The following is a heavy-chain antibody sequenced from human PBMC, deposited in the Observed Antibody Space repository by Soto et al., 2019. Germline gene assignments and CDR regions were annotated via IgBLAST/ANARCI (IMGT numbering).Heavy chain of an antibody. D-gene: IGHD3-3*01. Sequence: PGGSLRLSCAASGFTFSSYAMSWVRQAPGKGLEWVSAISGSGGSTYYADSVKGRFTISRDNSKNTLYLQMNSLRAEDTAVYYCAKDMKGPDYDFWSGYGMDVWGQGTTVTVSS. CDR3: AKDMKGPDYDFWSGYGMDV. J-gene: IGHJ6*02. CDR1: GFTFSSYA. V-gene: IGHV3-23*01. CDR2: ISGSGGST.